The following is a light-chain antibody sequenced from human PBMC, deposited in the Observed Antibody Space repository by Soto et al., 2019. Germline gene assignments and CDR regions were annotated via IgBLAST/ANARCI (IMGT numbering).Light chain of an antibody. Sequence: QSVLTQPPSVSGAPGQRVTISCTGSSSNIGAPYDVHWYQQLPGTALKLLIYGNNNRPSGVPDRFSGSKSGTSASLAITGLQAEDEANYYCQSYDSSLSAVVFGGGTKLTVL. CDR2: GNN. V-gene: IGLV1-40*01. J-gene: IGLJ2*01. CDR3: QSYDSSLSAVV. CDR1: SSNIGAPYD.